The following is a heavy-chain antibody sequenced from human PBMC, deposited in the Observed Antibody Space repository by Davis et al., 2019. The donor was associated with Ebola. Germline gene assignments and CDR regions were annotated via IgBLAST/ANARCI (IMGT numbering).Heavy chain of an antibody. J-gene: IGHJ4*02. CDR1: GFTFSNYW. V-gene: IGHV3-7*01. CDR3: VGGRGWLPEY. D-gene: IGHD5-12*01. CDR2: ISQDGSDI. Sequence: GESLKISCAASGFTFSNYWMNWVRQAPGKGLDWVAIISQDGSDIRYVDSVKGRLTISRDNARNSLYLQMHSLRVEDTAVYYCVGGRGWLPEYWGQGTLVSVSS.